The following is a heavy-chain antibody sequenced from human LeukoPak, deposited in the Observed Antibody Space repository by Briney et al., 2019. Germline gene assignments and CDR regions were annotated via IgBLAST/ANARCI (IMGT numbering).Heavy chain of an antibody. D-gene: IGHD5-24*01. J-gene: IGHJ4*02. CDR1: GGSCSGYY. CDR3: ARRWLQLPFDY. Sequence: SETLSLTCAVHGGSCSGYYWSWIRQPPGKGLEWIGEINHSGSTNYNPSLKSRVTISVDTSKNQFSLKLSSVTAAGTAVYYCARRWLQLPFDYWGQGTLVTVSS. CDR2: INHSGST. V-gene: IGHV4-34*01.